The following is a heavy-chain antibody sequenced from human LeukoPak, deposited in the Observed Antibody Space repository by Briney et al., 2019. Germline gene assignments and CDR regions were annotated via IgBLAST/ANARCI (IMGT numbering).Heavy chain of an antibody. CDR2: IYYSGST. D-gene: IGHD6-13*01. V-gene: IGHV4-30-4*01. Sequence: SETLSLTCTVSGGSISSGDYYWSWIRQPPGKGLEWIGYIYYSGSTYYNPSLKSRVTISVDTSKNQFSLKLSSVTAADTAVYYCARDRAAAGTPGAFDIWGQGTMVTVPS. CDR3: ARDRAAAGTPGAFDI. CDR1: GGSISSGDYY. J-gene: IGHJ3*02.